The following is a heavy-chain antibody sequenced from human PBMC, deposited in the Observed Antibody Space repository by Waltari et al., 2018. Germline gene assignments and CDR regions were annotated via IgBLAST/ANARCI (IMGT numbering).Heavy chain of an antibody. CDR1: GYTFTSYD. V-gene: IGHV1-8*01. D-gene: IGHD3-3*01. CDR2: MNPNRGNT. J-gene: IGHJ6*03. Sequence: QVQLVQSGAEVKKPGASVKVSCKASGYTFTSYDINWVRQATGQGLEWMGWMNPNRGNTGYAQKFQGRVTMTRNTSISTAYMELSSLRSEDTAVYYCARGPGYDFWSGYYLFYYYMDVWGKGTTVTVSS. CDR3: ARGPGYDFWSGYYLFYYYMDV.